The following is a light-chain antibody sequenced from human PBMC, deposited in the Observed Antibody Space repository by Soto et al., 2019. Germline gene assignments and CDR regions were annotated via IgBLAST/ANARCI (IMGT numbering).Light chain of an antibody. Sequence: QSALTQPASVSGSPGQSITISCIGTSSDVGAYNYVSWYQQHPGKVPKLMIYHVSNRPSGVSNRFSGSKSGNTASLTISGLQAEDEAVYYCNSYTTSSTVVFGGGTKLTVL. CDR3: NSYTTSSTVV. J-gene: IGLJ2*01. CDR2: HVS. V-gene: IGLV2-14*03. CDR1: SSDVGAYNY.